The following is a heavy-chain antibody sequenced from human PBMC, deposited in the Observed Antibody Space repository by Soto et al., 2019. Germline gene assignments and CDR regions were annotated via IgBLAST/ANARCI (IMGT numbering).Heavy chain of an antibody. D-gene: IGHD2-2*01. CDR1: GYTFTSYY. Sequence: ASVKVSCKASGYTFTSYYMHWVRQAPGQGLEWMGIINPSGGSTNYAQKLQGRVTMTTDTSTSTAYMELRSLRSDDTAVYYCARDACISTSCYGGPYVYFDYWGQGTLVTVSS. V-gene: IGHV1-46*01. CDR2: INPSGGST. J-gene: IGHJ4*02. CDR3: ARDACISTSCYGGPYVYFDY.